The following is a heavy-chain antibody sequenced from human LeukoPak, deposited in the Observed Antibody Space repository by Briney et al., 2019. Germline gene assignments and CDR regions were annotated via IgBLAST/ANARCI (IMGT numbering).Heavy chain of an antibody. J-gene: IGHJ3*02. CDR3: ARDLGVHDAFDI. Sequence: PSETLPLTCTVSGGSISSYYWSWIRQPPGKGLEWIGYIYYSGSTNYNPSLKSRVTISVDTSKNQFSLKLSSVTAADTAVYYCARDLGVHDAFDIWGQGTMVTVSS. CDR1: GGSISSYY. D-gene: IGHD3-16*01. V-gene: IGHV4-59*01. CDR2: IYYSGST.